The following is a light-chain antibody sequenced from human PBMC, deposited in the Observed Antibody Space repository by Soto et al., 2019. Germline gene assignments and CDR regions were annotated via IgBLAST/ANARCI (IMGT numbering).Light chain of an antibody. J-gene: IGKJ1*01. CDR2: GAS. CDR1: QSVRSN. CDR3: QQYNNWPPWT. V-gene: IGKV3-15*01. Sequence: EIVMTQSPATLSVSPGERVTLSCRASQSVRSNLAWYQQKPGQPPRLLIYGASTRATGIPARFSGSGSGTEFTLTISSLQSEDFAVYHCQQYNNWPPWTFGQGTKVEIK.